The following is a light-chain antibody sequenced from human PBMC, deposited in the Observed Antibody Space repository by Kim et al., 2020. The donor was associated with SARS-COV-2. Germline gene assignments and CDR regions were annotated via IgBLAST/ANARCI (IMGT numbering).Light chain of an antibody. Sequence: SSELTQDPAVSVALGQTVRITCQGDSLRNYFASWYQQKPGQAPKLVFYGKDNRPSGIPDRFSGSSSGDTSSLTITGAQAEDEADYYCNSRDTSGNYFGGG. CDR3: NSRDTSGNY. CDR2: GKD. J-gene: IGLJ2*01. CDR1: SLRNYF. V-gene: IGLV3-19*01.